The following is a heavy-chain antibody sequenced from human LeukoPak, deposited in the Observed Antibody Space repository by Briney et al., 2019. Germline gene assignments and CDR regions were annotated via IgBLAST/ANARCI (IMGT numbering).Heavy chain of an antibody. J-gene: IGHJ4*02. V-gene: IGHV3-64*01. D-gene: IGHD1-1*01. Sequence: GGSLRLSCAASGFTFSSYAMHWVRQAPGKGLEYVSAISNNGGGTYYANSVKGRFTISRDNSKNTLYLHMGSLRGEDMAVYYCARGLRYNYASDYWGQGTLVTVSS. CDR2: ISNNGGGT. CDR3: ARGLRYNYASDY. CDR1: GFTFSSYA.